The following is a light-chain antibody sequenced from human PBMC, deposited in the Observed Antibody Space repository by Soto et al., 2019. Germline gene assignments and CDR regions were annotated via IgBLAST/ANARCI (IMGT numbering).Light chain of an antibody. CDR2: AAS. V-gene: IGKV1-39*01. CDR1: QSISSY. Sequence: IQVTQSPSSLFASVGDRVTITCRASQSISSYLNWYQQKPGKDPKLLIYAASSLQSGVPSRFTGSGSGTDFTLTISSLQPENFATFSCQQSNSTPRTFGQGT. J-gene: IGKJ1*01. CDR3: QQSNSTPRT.